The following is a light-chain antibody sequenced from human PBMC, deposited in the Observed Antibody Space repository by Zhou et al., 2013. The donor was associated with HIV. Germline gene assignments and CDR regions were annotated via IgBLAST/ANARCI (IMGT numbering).Light chain of an antibody. Sequence: EIVMTQSPATLSVSPGERATLSCRASQSVSSNLAWYQQKPGQAPRLLIYGASTRATGIPDRFRGSGSGTDFTLSISRLEPEDVGIYYCQQYDISPWTFGQGTKVEVK. CDR2: GAS. CDR1: QSVSSN. J-gene: IGKJ1*01. V-gene: IGKV3D-15*01. CDR3: QQYDISPWT.